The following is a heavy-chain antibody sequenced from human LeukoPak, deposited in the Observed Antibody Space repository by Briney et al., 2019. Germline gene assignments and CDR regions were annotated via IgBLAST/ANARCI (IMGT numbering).Heavy chain of an antibody. CDR1: GFTFSTYS. J-gene: IGHJ4*02. Sequence: MPGGSLRLSCAAPGFTFSTYSMNWVRQAPGKGLEWVSSIDRSSTYIYYADSVKGRFTISRDNARNSLYLQMNSLRAEDTAVYYCARDWYGQADYWGQGALITVSS. D-gene: IGHD1-14*01. V-gene: IGHV3-21*03. CDR3: ARDWYGQADY. CDR2: IDRSSTYI.